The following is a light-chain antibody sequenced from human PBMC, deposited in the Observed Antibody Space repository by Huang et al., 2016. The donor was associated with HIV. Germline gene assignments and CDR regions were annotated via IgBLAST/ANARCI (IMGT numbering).Light chain of an antibody. CDR1: QSVTS. Sequence: EIVMTQSPATLSVSPGEIATLSCRASQSVTSLAWYQQKPGQTPRLLIYGASTRATGIPARFSGSGSGTDFTLTISSLQSEDFAVYYCQQENNWPSITFGQGTRLEIK. CDR3: QQENNWPSIT. CDR2: GAS. V-gene: IGKV3-15*01. J-gene: IGKJ5*01.